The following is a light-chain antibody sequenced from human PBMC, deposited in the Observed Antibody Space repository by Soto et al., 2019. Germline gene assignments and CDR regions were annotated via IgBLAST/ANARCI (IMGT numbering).Light chain of an antibody. CDR3: HQYGSSAWT. J-gene: IGKJ1*01. CDR2: GAS. V-gene: IGKV3-20*01. CDR1: QSVSSSY. Sequence: MVFTQSPGTLSLSPGERATLSCRASQSVSSSYLAWYQQKPGQAPRLLIYGASSRATGIPDRFSGSGSGTDFTLIISRLEPEDFAVYYCHQYGSSAWTFGQGTKVDIK.